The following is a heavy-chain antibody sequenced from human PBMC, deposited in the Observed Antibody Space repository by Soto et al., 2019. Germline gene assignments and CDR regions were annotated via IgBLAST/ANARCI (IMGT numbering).Heavy chain of an antibody. D-gene: IGHD2-2*01. CDR2: INPSDGST. J-gene: IGHJ4*02. CDR1: GYTFTSYY. Sequence: QVQLVQSGAEVKTPGASMRVSCKASGYTFTSYYIHWVRQAPGQGLEWMGIINPSDGSTSNEQKFQGRVTMTRDTSTGTAYVELSSLRSEDTAIYYCARVSGYCTSSRCTPFDHWGQGTLVTVSS. CDR3: ARVSGYCTSSRCTPFDH. V-gene: IGHV1-46*01.